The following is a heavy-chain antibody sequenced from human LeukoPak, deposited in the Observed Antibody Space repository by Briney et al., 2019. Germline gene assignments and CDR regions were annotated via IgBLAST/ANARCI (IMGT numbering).Heavy chain of an antibody. CDR2: IYPGDSDT. J-gene: IGHJ6*02. CDR3: ARHENFWYTAMDPYYYYGMDV. Sequence: GESLKISCKGSGYSFTSYWIGWVRQMPGKGLKWMGIIYPGDSDTRYSPSFQGQVTISADKSISTAYLQWSSLKASDTAMYYCARHENFWYTAMDPYYYYGMDVWGQGTTVTVSS. D-gene: IGHD5-18*01. V-gene: IGHV5-51*01. CDR1: GYSFTSYW.